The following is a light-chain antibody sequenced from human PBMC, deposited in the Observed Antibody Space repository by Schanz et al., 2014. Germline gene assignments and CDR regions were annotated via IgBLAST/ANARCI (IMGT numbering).Light chain of an antibody. CDR3: QQYNGA. V-gene: IGKV1-5*01. Sequence: QMTQSPSTLSASIGDRVTITCRASQSIGTSLAWYQQQPGKAPKVLISDASNLESGVPSRFSGSGSGTEFTLTISRLQSDDFATYYCQQYNGAFGQGTKVEIK. CDR2: DAS. J-gene: IGKJ1*01. CDR1: QSIGTS.